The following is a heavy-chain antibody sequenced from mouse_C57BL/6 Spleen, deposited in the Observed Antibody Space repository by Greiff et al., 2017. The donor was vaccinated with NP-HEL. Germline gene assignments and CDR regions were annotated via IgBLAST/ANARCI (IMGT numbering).Heavy chain of an antibody. CDR3: ARWYFDV. Sequence: QVQLQQSGAELVKPGASVKISCKASGYAFSSYWMNWVKQRPGKGLEWIGQIYPGDGDTNYNGKFKGKATLTEDKSAITAYIQLSSLTSEAAAVYFCARWYFDVWGTGTTVTVSS. CDR1: GYAFSSYW. V-gene: IGHV1-80*01. CDR2: IYPGDGDT. J-gene: IGHJ1*03.